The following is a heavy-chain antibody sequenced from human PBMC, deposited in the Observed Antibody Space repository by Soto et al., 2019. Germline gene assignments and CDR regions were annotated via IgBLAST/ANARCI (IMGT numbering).Heavy chain of an antibody. CDR2: ISAYNGNT. CDR1: GYTFGSYG. V-gene: IGHV1-18*01. J-gene: IGHJ3*02. D-gene: IGHD6-13*01. CDR3: ARGREGFGSRWYPCDI. Sequence: QVQLVQSGAEVKKPGASVKVSCKASGYTFGSYGVSWVRQAPGQGLEWMGWISAYNGNTNYAQKFQGTVTMTTDTSTSTAYMELRSLRSDDTAVYYCARGREGFGSRWYPCDIWGQGTLVTVSS.